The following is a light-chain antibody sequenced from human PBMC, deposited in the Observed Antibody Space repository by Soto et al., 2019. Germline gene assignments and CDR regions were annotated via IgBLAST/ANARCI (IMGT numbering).Light chain of an antibody. V-gene: IGKV3-11*01. Sequence: EIVLTQSPATLSLSPGERATLSCRASQSVSSYLAWYQQKPGHAPRLLIYDASNRATGIPARFSGSGSGPDFTLSISSLEPEDFAVYYCQQRSNWPPFTFGPGTKVDIK. CDR1: QSVSSY. CDR2: DAS. J-gene: IGKJ3*01. CDR3: QQRSNWPPFT.